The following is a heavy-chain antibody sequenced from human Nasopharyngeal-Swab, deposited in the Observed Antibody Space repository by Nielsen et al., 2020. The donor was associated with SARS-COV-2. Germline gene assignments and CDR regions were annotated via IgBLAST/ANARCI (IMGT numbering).Heavy chain of an antibody. J-gene: IGHJ5*02. CDR2: IGFRGDDT. V-gene: IGHV3-23*01. CDR3: VRDLAYNEVS. D-gene: IGHD5-24*01. Sequence: VRQAPGKRLEWVSTIGFRGDDTDYVGSVEGRFTVSRDDSKSTLFLQMNRLRGEDTAVYYCVRDLAYNEVSWGQGTLVTVSS.